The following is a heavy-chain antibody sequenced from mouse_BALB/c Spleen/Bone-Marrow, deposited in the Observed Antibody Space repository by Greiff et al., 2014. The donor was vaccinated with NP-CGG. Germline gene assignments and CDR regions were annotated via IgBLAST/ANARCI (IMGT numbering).Heavy chain of an antibody. CDR1: GFSFNGYF. CDR2: INPYNGDT. CDR3: TRVTTDWYFDV. J-gene: IGHJ1*01. V-gene: IGHV1-20*02. Sequence: VQLKQSGPGLVKPGGSVKISCKASGFSFNGYFMEWVVQSHGKRLEWIGRINPYNGDTFYNQKFKGKATLTVDKSSSTAHMELRSLASEDSAVYYCTRVTTDWYFDVWGAGTSVTVSS. D-gene: IGHD1-1*01.